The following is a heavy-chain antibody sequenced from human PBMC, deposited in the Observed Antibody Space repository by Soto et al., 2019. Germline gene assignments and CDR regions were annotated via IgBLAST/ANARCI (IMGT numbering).Heavy chain of an antibody. D-gene: IGHD1-1*01. V-gene: IGHV4-30-2*01. CDR2: IYHSGST. CDR3: ARDQLEGNWFDP. J-gene: IGHJ5*02. CDR1: GGSISSGGYS. Sequence: QLQLQESGSGLVRPSQTLSLTCAVSGGSISSGGYSWNWIRQPPGKGLEWIGYIYHSGSTLYNPSRKSRVPXXVXQSQNQFSLKLTSVTAADTAVYYCARDQLEGNWFDPWGQGTLVTVSS.